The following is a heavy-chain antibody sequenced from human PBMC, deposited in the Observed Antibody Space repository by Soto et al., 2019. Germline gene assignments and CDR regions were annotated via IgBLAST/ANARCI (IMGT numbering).Heavy chain of an antibody. J-gene: IGHJ4*02. V-gene: IGHV3-23*01. CDR1: GFTFSNYA. D-gene: IGHD6-19*01. Sequence: EVQLLESGGGLVQPGGSLRLSCAASGFTFSNYARSWVRQAPGKGLKWVSAISGNGVNTYYADSVKGRFTISRDYSKNTLYLHMNSLRAEDTAVYYCARGKCGSGCAYYFDSWGQGTLVTVSS. CDR3: ARGKCGSGCAYYFDS. CDR2: ISGNGVNT.